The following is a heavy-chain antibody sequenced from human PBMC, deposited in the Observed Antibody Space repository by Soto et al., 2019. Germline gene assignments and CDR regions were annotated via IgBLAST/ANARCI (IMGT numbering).Heavy chain of an antibody. CDR1: GYTFTRYT. CDR2: INPDNGNT. V-gene: IGHV1-3*01. CDR3: ARASRIAAAGTHYYGMDV. Sequence: ASVKVSCKASGYTFTRYTMNWVRQAPGQRLEWMGWINPDNGNTKSSQKFQDRVIITRDTSASTAYMDLSSLRSEDTAVYYCARASRIAAAGTHYYGMDVWGQGTTVTVSS. J-gene: IGHJ6*02. D-gene: IGHD6-13*01.